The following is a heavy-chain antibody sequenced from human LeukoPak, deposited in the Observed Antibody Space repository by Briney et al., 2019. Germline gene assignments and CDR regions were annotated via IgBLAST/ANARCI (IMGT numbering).Heavy chain of an antibody. V-gene: IGHV4-61*02. Sequence: SESLSLTCTVSGGSISSGSYYWSWIRQPGGKGLEWTGRIYTSGSTNYNPSLKSRVTISVDTSKNQFSLKLSSVTAADTAVYYCARSKYHGSVIDYWGQGTLVTVSS. CDR1: GGSISSGSYY. J-gene: IGHJ4*02. CDR3: ARSKYHGSVIDY. D-gene: IGHD2-2*01. CDR2: IYTSGST.